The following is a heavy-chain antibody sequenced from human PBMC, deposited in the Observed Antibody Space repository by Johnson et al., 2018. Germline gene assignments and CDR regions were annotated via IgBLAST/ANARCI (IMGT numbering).Heavy chain of an antibody. CDR2: INPSGGST. Sequence: QVQLVQSGAEVKKPGASVKVSCKASGYTFTSYYMHWVRQAPGQGLEWMGIINPSGGSTSYAQKFRGRVTMTRDTSTSTVYMELSSLGSEDTAVYYCARGVAAAGTRTSYYYGMDVWGQGTTVTVSS. D-gene: IGHD6-13*01. J-gene: IGHJ6*02. V-gene: IGHV1-46*01. CDR3: ARGVAAAGTRTSYYYGMDV. CDR1: GYTFTSYY.